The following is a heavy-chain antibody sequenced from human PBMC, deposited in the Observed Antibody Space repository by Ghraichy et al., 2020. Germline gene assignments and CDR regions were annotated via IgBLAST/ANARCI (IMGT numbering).Heavy chain of an antibody. CDR1: GFTFSSYA. CDR2: ISGSGGST. V-gene: IGHV3-23*01. CDR3: AKDGDYGDYAENYFDY. Sequence: GGSLRLSCAASGFTFSSYAMSWVRQAPGKGLEWVSAISGSGGSTYYADSVKGRFTISRDNSKNTLYLQMNSLRAEDTAVYYCAKDGDYGDYAENYFDYWGQGTLVTVSS. J-gene: IGHJ4*02. D-gene: IGHD4-17*01.